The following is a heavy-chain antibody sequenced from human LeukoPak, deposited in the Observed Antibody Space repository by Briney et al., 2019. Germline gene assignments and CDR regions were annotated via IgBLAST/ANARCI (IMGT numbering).Heavy chain of an antibody. CDR2: IKKDGSEK. J-gene: IGHJ4*02. CDR3: ARGDYGGNTYYFDN. D-gene: IGHD4-23*01. Sequence: GGSLRLSCAASGFTFSRYWMSWVRQAPGKGPERVANIKKDGSEKYYVDSVKGRFTISRDNAKNSLYLQMNSLRAEDTAVYYCARGDYGGNTYYFDNWGQGTLVTVSS. CDR1: GFTFSRYW. V-gene: IGHV3-7*04.